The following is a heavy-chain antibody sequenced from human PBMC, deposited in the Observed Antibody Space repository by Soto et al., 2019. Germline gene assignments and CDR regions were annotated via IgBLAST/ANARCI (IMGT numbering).Heavy chain of an antibody. D-gene: IGHD2-15*01. CDR3: ARDPLYCSGGSCYLQSYYGMDV. V-gene: IGHV1-18*04. CDR2: ISAYNGNT. Sequence: QVQLVQSGAEVKKPGASVKVSCKASGYTFTSYGISWVRQAPGQGLEWMGWISAYNGNTNYAQKLQGRGTMTTDTSTSTAYMELRSLRSDDTAVYYCARDPLYCSGGSCYLQSYYGMDVWGQGTTVTVSS. J-gene: IGHJ6*02. CDR1: GYTFTSYG.